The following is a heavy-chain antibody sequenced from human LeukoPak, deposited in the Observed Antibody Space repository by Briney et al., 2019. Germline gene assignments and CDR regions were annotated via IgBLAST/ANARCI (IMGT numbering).Heavy chain of an antibody. V-gene: IGHV3-15*01. CDR1: GFTFSNAW. CDR2: VKSKTDGGTT. Sequence: GGSLRLSCAASGFTFSNAWMSWVRQAPGKGLEWVGRVKSKTDGGTTDYAAPVKGRFTISRDDSKNTLYLQMNSPKTEDTAVYYCTTDDDYYYYMDVWGKGTTVTVSS. J-gene: IGHJ6*03. CDR3: TTDDDYYYYMDV.